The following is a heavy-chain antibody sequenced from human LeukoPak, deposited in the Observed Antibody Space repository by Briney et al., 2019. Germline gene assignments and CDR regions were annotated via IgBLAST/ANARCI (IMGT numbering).Heavy chain of an antibody. CDR3: ARERGSSSSGLNWFDP. CDR2: ISSSSSTI. V-gene: IGHV3-48*04. D-gene: IGHD6-6*01. CDR1: GFTISSYS. Sequence: GGSLRLSCAASGFTISSYSMIWVRQAPGKGLEWVSYISSSSSTIYYADSVKGRFTISRDNAKNSLYLQMNSLRAEDTAVYYCARERGSSSSGLNWFDPWGQGILVTVSS. J-gene: IGHJ5*02.